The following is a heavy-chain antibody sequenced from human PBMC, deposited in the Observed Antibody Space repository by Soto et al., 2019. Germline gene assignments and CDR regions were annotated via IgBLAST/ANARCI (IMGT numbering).Heavy chain of an antibody. J-gene: IGHJ4*02. CDR1: GFSLSNARMG. CDR2: IFSNDEK. D-gene: IGHD3-10*01. Sequence: QVTLKESGPVLVKPTEPLTLTCTVSGFSLSNARMGVSWIRQPPGKALEWLAHIFSNDEKSYSTSLKTRLTISKDTSKSQVVLTMTNMDPVDTATYCCARIGGSAGSQRPSDYWGQGTLVTVSS. V-gene: IGHV2-26*01. CDR3: ARIGGSAGSQRPSDY.